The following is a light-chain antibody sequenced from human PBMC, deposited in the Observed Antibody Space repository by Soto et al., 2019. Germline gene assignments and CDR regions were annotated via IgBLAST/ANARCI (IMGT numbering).Light chain of an antibody. CDR3: QQYNSWPPTST. J-gene: IGKJ1*01. CDR2: GVS. CDR1: QSVSRN. V-gene: IGKV3-15*01. Sequence: EIVMTQSPATLSVSPGEGATLSCRASQSVSRNLAWYQQRPGQAPRLLMYGVSFRGTGIPARFSGSGSGTEFTLTISSLQSEDFAVYYCQQYNSWPPTSTFGQGTKVDIK.